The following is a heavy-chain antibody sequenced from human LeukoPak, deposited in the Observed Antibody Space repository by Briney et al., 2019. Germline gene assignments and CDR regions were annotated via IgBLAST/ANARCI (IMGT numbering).Heavy chain of an antibody. CDR2: IKSKADGGTT. J-gene: IGHJ5*02. CDR1: GFTFSNAW. V-gene: IGHV3-15*01. Sequence: PGGSLRLSCAASGFTFSNAWMSWVRQARGKGLEWVVRIKSKADGGTTDYAAPVKGRFTISRDDSKNTLDLQMNSLKTEDTAVYYCTTLWFGGPGFDPWGQGTLVTVS. D-gene: IGHD3-10*01. CDR3: TTLWFGGPGFDP.